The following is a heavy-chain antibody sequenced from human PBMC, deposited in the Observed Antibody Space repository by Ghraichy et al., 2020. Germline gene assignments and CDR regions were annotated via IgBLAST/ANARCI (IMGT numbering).Heavy chain of an antibody. D-gene: IGHD5-18*01. Sequence: GGSLRLSCAASGFTFSSYSMNWVRQAPGKGLEWVSSISSSSSYIYYADSVKGRFTISRDNAKNSLYLQMNSLRAEDTAVYYCARDVDTAWVRWFDPWGQGTLVTVSS. CDR1: GFTFSSYS. J-gene: IGHJ5*02. CDR2: ISSSSSYI. V-gene: IGHV3-21*01. CDR3: ARDVDTAWVRWFDP.